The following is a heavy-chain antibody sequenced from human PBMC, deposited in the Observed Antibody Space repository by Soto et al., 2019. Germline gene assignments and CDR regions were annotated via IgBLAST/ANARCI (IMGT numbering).Heavy chain of an antibody. D-gene: IGHD6-13*01. CDR2: ISSSSSYT. Sequence: GSLRLSCAASGFTFSSYSMNWVRQAPGKGLEWVSSISSSSSYTYYADSVKGRFTISRNNAKNSLYLQMNSLRAEDTAVYYCARDPQYSSSWDNWFDPWGQGTLVTVSS. CDR3: ARDPQYSSSWDNWFDP. J-gene: IGHJ5*02. V-gene: IGHV3-21*01. CDR1: GFTFSSYS.